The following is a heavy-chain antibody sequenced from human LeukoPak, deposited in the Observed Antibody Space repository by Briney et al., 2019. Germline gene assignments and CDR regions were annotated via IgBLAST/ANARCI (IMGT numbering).Heavy chain of an antibody. Sequence: SETLSLTCTVSGGSISSYFWSWIRQPPGKGLEWIGYIYFSGSTNYNPSLKSRVTISVDTSKNQFSLKLSSVTAADTAVYYCARVVGPYGAKGGIDYWGQGTLVTVSS. CDR2: IYFSGST. J-gene: IGHJ4*02. V-gene: IGHV4-59*01. D-gene: IGHD4-17*01. CDR3: ARVVGPYGAKGGIDY. CDR1: GGSISSYF.